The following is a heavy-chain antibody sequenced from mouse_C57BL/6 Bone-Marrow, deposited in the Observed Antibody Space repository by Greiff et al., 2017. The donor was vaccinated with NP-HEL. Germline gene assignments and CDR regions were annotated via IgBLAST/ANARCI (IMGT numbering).Heavy chain of an antibody. CDR3: ARDPIYYYGSSGGFWYFDV. V-gene: IGHV3-6*01. J-gene: IGHJ1*03. D-gene: IGHD1-1*01. Sequence: ESGPGLVKPSQSLSLTCSVTGYSITSGYYWNWIRQFPGNKLEWMGYISYDGSNNYNPSLKNRISITRDTSKNQFFLKLNSVTTEDTATYYCARDPIYYYGSSGGFWYFDVWGTGTTVTVSS. CDR1: GYSITSGYY. CDR2: ISYDGSN.